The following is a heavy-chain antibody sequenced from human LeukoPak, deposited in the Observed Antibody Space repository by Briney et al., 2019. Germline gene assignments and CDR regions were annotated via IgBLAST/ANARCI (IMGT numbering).Heavy chain of an antibody. V-gene: IGHV1-46*01. CDR2: INPSGGST. Sequence: ASVKVSCKASGYTFTSYYMHWVRQAPGQGLEWMGIINPSGGSTSYTQKFQGRVTMTRDTSTSTVYMELSSLRSEDTAVYYCAREGFPPKISDFWSGLGPYYYYGMDVWGQGTTVTVSS. D-gene: IGHD3-3*01. CDR3: AREGFPPKISDFWSGLGPYYYYGMDV. CDR1: GYTFTSYY. J-gene: IGHJ6*02.